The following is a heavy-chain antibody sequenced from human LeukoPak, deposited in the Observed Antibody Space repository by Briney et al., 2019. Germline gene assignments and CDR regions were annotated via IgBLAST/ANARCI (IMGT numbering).Heavy chain of an antibody. CDR3: ARRIIMIGKGMDV. Sequence: PGGSLRLSCAASGFTFRSYAMSWVRQAPGKGLEWVSAISSSGGSTYYAGSVKGRFTISRDNSKNTLHLQMNSLRAEDTAEYYCARRIIMIGKGMDVWGKGTTVTVSS. D-gene: IGHD3-22*01. V-gene: IGHV3-23*01. CDR2: ISSSGGST. CDR1: GFTFRSYA. J-gene: IGHJ6*03.